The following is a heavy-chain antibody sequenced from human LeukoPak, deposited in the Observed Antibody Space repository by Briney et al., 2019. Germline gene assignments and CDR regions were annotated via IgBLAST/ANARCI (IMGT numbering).Heavy chain of an antibody. J-gene: IGHJ6*02. CDR1: GFTFSSYA. CDR2: IESKVYGGTI. V-gene: IGHV3-15*04. D-gene: IGHD1-26*01. CDR3: XXGIVGDTNGLDV. Sequence: GGSLRLSCAASGFTFSSYAMSWVRQAPGKGLEWVGRIESKVYGGTIHYAAPVTGKVTISRDDSKDTLYLQMGSLKIEDTAGXXXXXGIVGDTNGLDVWGQGTTVTVSS.